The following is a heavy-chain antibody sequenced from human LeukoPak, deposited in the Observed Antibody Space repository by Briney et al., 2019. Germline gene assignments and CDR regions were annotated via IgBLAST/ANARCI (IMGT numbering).Heavy chain of an antibody. CDR2: IKQDGSEK. CDR1: GFTFSSYW. Sequence: PGGSLRLSCAASGFTFSSYWMSWVRQAPGKGLEWVANIKQDGSEKYYVDSVKGRFTISRDNAKNSLYLQMNSLRAEDTAVYYCARGYEWAPPPHRFDYWGQGTLVTVSS. CDR3: ARGYEWAPPPHRFDY. J-gene: IGHJ4*02. D-gene: IGHD5-12*01. V-gene: IGHV3-7*01.